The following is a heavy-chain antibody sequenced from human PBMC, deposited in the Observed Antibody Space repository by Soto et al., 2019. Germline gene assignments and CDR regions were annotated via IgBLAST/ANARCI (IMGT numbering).Heavy chain of an antibody. CDR1: GFSFSSYS. CDR2: ISYSGTI. J-gene: IGHJ4*02. V-gene: IGHV3-48*02. CDR3: ARDPRCLDY. Sequence: HPGGSLRLSCAASGFSFSSYSMNWVRQAPGKGLEWVSYISYSGTIHYADSVKGRFTISRDNAKNSLYLQMNSLADEDTAVYYCARDPRCLDYWGQGTLVTVSS.